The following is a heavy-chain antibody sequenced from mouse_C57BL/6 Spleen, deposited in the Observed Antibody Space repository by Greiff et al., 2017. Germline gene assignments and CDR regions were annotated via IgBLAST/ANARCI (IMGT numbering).Heavy chain of an antibody. CDR2: ISYDGSN. CDR1: GYSITSGYY. V-gene: IGHV3-6*01. Sequence: EVKLQESGPGLVKPSQSLSLTCSVTGYSITSGYYWNWIRQFPGNKLEWMGYISYDGSNNYNPSLKNRISITRDTSKNQFFLKLNSVTTEDTATYYCARESPYDYDFDYWGQGTTLTVSS. CDR3: ARESPYDYDFDY. J-gene: IGHJ2*01. D-gene: IGHD2-4*01.